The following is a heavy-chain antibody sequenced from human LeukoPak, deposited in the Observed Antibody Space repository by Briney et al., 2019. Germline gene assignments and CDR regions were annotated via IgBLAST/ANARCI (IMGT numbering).Heavy chain of an antibody. V-gene: IGHV4-31*03. CDR2: IYYSGST. J-gene: IGHJ4*02. CDR1: GGSISSGGYY. D-gene: IGHD3-9*01. CDR3: ARLRYFDWPPLVDY. Sequence: SETLSLTCTVSGGSISSGGYYWSWIRQHPGKGLEWIGYIYYSGSTYYNPSLKSRVTISVDTSKNQFSLKLSSVTAADTAVYYCARLRYFDWPPLVDYWGQGTLVTVSS.